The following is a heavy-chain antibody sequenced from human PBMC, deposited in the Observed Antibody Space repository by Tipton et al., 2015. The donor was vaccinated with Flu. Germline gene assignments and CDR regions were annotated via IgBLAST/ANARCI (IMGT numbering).Heavy chain of an antibody. V-gene: IGHV4-61*02. CDR2: IYTSGST. CDR1: GGSISSGSYY. D-gene: IGHD4-17*01. Sequence: TLSLTCSVSGGSISSGSYYWTWIRQPPGKGLEWIGRIYTSGSTNYNPSLKSRVTISVDTSKNQFSLKLSSVTAADTAVYYCARTHDYSDPGGQHWGQGTLVTVSS. CDR3: ARTHDYSDPGGQH. J-gene: IGHJ1*01.